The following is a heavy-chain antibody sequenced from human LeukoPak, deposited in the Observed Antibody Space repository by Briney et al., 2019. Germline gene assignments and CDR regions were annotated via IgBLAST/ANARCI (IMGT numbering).Heavy chain of an antibody. J-gene: IGHJ3*02. CDR2: IYYSGST. V-gene: IGHV4-59*08. Sequence: SETLSPTCTVSGGSISSYYWSWIRQPPGKGLEWIGYIYYSGSTNYNPSLKSRVTISVDTSKNQFSLKLSSVTAADTAVHYCARHPEHYYDSSGYYWNAFDIWGQGTMVTVSS. CDR3: ARHPEHYYDSSGYYWNAFDI. CDR1: GGSISSYY. D-gene: IGHD3-22*01.